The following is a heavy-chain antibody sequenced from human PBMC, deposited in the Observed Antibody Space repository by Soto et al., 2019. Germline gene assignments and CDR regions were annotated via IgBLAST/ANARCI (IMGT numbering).Heavy chain of an antibody. Sequence: QVQLVQSGAEVKKSGSSVKVSCKASGGTFSSYTISWVRQAPGQGLEWMGRIIPILGIANYAQKFQGRVTITADKSTSTAYMELSSLRSEDTAVYYCARADCSGGSCYPSYYYYGMDVWGQGTTVTVSS. V-gene: IGHV1-69*02. CDR1: GGTFSSYT. CDR2: IIPILGIA. J-gene: IGHJ6*02. CDR3: ARADCSGGSCYPSYYYYGMDV. D-gene: IGHD2-15*01.